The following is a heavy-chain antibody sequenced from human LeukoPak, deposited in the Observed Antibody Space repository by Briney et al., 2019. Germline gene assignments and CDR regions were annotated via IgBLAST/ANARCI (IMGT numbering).Heavy chain of an antibody. Sequence: ASVKVSCKASGYTFTSYAITWVRQAPGQGLEWMGWISAHNGNTNYAQNLQGRVTMTTDTSTSTAYMELRSPRSDDTAMYYCARMEMATAIFDYWGQGTLVTVSS. CDR2: ISAHNGNT. D-gene: IGHD5-24*01. CDR3: ARMEMATAIFDY. V-gene: IGHV1-18*01. J-gene: IGHJ4*02. CDR1: GYTFTSYA.